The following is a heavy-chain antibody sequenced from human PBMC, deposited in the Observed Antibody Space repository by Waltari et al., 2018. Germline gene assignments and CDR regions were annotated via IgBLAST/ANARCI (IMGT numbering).Heavy chain of an antibody. Sequence: QVQLQQWGAGLLKPSETLSLTCAVYGGSFSGYYWSWIRQPPGKGLEWIGEINHSGSTNYTPSLKSRVTISVDTSKNQFSLKLSSVTAADTAVYYCARGITHYYGSGGFDYWGQGTLVTVSS. J-gene: IGHJ4*02. CDR1: GGSFSGYY. D-gene: IGHD3-10*01. CDR3: ARGITHYYGSGGFDY. V-gene: IGHV4-34*01. CDR2: INHSGST.